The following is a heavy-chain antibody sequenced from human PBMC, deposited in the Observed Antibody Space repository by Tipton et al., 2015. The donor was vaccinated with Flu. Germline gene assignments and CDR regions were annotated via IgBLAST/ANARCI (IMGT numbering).Heavy chain of an antibody. CDR2: IWYDGSDK. CDR3: VRRGDVAEYFQQ. V-gene: IGHV3-33*03. CDR1: GFSFSSYG. J-gene: IGHJ1*01. Sequence: SLRLSCAASGFSFSSYGMHWVRQAPGKGLEWVAAIWYDGSDKYYADSVKGRFTISRDNAKNTLYLQMNSLRVDDSAVYYCVRRGDVAEYFQQWGQGTLVTVSS. D-gene: IGHD2-21*01.